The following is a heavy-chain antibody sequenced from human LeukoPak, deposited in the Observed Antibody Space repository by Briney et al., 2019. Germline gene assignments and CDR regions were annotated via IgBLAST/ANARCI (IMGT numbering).Heavy chain of an antibody. CDR2: IWYDGSNK. CDR1: GFIFSSYG. V-gene: IGHV3-33*06. J-gene: IGHJ4*02. Sequence: PGGSLRLACAASGFIFSSYGMHWVRQAPGKGLEWVAVIWYDGSNKYYADSVKGRFTISRDNSKNTLYLQMNSLIAEDTAVYYCAKDLRSSGYYGYFDYWGQGSLVTVSS. CDR3: AKDLRSSGYYGYFDY. D-gene: IGHD3-22*01.